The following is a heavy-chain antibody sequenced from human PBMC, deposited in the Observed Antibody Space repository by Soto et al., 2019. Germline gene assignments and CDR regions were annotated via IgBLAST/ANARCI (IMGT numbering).Heavy chain of an antibody. CDR2: IIPIFGTA. CDR1: GGTFSSYA. D-gene: IGHD1-26*01. J-gene: IGHJ4*02. V-gene: IGHV1-69*13. CDR3: ARKKSGSQGLRLFDY. Sequence: ASVKVSCKASGGTFSSYAISWVRQAPGQGLEWMGGIIPIFGTANYAQKFQGRVTITADESTSTAYMELSSLRSEDTAVYYCARKKSGSQGLRLFDYWGQGTLVTVSS.